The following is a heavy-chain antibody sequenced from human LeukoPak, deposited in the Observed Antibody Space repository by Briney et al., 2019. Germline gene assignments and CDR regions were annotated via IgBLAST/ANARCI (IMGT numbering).Heavy chain of an antibody. V-gene: IGHV3-7*01. CDR1: GFTFSSYW. CDR3: SNYYDRSGYYAFDT. Sequence: GGSLRLYCAASGFTFSSYWMAWVRQAAGKGLEWVGNIKKDGSEKDYVDSVKGRFTMSRDNAKNLLYLQMNSLRAEDTAVYYCSNYYDRSGYYAFDTWGQGTMITVSS. D-gene: IGHD3-22*01. CDR2: IKKDGSEK. J-gene: IGHJ3*02.